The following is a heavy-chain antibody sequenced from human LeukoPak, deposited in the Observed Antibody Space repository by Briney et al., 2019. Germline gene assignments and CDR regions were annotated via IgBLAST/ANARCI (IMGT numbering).Heavy chain of an antibody. CDR1: GGSISSYY. CDR2: IYYSGST. CDR3: ARAIAAAGGVFDP. V-gene: IGHV4-59*01. Sequence: SETLSLTCTVSGGSISSYYWSWIRQPPGKGLEWIGYIYYSGSTNYNPSLKSRVTISVDTSKNQFSLKLSSVTAADTAVYYCARAIAAAGGVFDPWGQGTLVTVSS. D-gene: IGHD6-13*01. J-gene: IGHJ5*02.